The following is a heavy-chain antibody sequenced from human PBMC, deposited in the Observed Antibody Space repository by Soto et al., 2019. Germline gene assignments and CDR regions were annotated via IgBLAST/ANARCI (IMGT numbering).Heavy chain of an antibody. CDR2: IYYGGST. D-gene: IGHD2-2*01. V-gene: IGHV4-30-4*02. CDR3: ARDKFPYCSSTSCSAYYYYGMDV. CDR1: GGSISSGDYY. Sequence: PSETLSLTCTVSGGSISSGDYYWSWIRQPPGKGLAWIVYIYYGGSTYYNPSLKSRVTISVDTSKNQFSLELRSLRSDDTAVYYCARDKFPYCSSTSCSAYYYYGMDVWGQGTTVTVSS. J-gene: IGHJ6*02.